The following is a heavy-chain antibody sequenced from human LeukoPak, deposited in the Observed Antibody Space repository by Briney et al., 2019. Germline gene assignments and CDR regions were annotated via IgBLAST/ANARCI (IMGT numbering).Heavy chain of an antibody. CDR1: GGSISSSYW. CDR2: IYHSGST. CDR3: AVRYSSGWYYFDY. Sequence: PSRTLSLTCAVSGGSISSSYWWIWVRQPPGKGLEWIGEIYHSGSTNHNPSLKSRVTISADKSKNQFSLQLSSVTAADTAVYYCAVRYSSGWYYFDYWGQGTLVTVSS. V-gene: IGHV4-4*02. D-gene: IGHD6-13*01. J-gene: IGHJ4*02.